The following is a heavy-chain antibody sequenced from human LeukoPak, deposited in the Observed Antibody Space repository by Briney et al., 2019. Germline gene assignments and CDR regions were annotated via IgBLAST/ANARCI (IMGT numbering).Heavy chain of an antibody. CDR2: IIPIFGTA. D-gene: IGHD3-3*01. V-gene: IGHV1-69*13. CDR3: ARVGGYHYDFWSGHAPPPSYYYYMDV. J-gene: IGHJ6*03. Sequence: GASVKVSCKASGGTFSSYAISWVRQAPGQGLEWMGGIIPIFGTANYAQKFQGRVTITADESTSTAYMELSSLRSEDTAVYYCARVGGYHYDFWSGHAPPPSYYYYMDVWGKGTTVTVSS. CDR1: GGTFSSYA.